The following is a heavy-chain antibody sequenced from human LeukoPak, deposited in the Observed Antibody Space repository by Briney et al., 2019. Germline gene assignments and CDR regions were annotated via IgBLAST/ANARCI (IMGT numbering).Heavy chain of an antibody. CDR3: ARGSGWYYY. V-gene: IGHV4-59*01. Sequence: SETLSLTCSVSGGSISSYYWSWIRQPPGKGLEWIGYIYYSGSTNYNPSLKSRVTISVDTSKNQFSLKLSSVTAADTAVYYCARGSGWYYYWGQGTLVTVSS. J-gene: IGHJ4*02. D-gene: IGHD6-19*01. CDR2: IYYSGST. CDR1: GGSISSYY.